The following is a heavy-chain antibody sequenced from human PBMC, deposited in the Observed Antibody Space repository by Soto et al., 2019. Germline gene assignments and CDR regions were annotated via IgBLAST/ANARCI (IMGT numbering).Heavy chain of an antibody. V-gene: IGHV3-30*18. J-gene: IGHJ6*02. CDR2: ISYDGSNK. CDR1: GFTFSSYG. Sequence: GGSLRLSCAASGFTFSSYGMHWVRQAPGKGLEWVAVISYDGSNKYYADSVKGRFTISRDNSKNTLYLQMNSLRAEDTAVYYCAKMYGSGTVGTNGMDVWGQGTTVTVSS. CDR3: AKMYGSGTVGTNGMDV. D-gene: IGHD3-10*01.